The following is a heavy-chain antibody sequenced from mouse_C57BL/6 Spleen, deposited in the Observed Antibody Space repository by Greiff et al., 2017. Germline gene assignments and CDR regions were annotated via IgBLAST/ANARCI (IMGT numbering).Heavy chain of an antibody. D-gene: IGHD2-4*01. CDR3: ARDGSDYEEGYYYAMDD. J-gene: IGHJ4*01. CDR2: IHPNSGST. V-gene: IGHV1-64*01. Sequence: QVQLQQPGAELVKPGASVKLSCKASGYTFTSYWMHWVKQRPGQGLEWIGMIHPNSGSTNYNEKFKSKATLTVDKSSSTAYMQLSSLTSEDSAVYYCARDGSDYEEGYYYAMDDWGKGTSVTVSS. CDR1: GYTFTSYW.